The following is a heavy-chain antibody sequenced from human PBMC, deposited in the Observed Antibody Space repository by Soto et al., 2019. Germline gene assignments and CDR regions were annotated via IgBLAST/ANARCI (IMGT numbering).Heavy chain of an antibody. V-gene: IGHV3-11*01. CDR1: GFTFTNHY. J-gene: IGHJ3*01. Sequence: QVQLVESGGGLVKPGGSMRLSCAASGFTFTNHYMSWIRLAPGEGLQWVASITNGGSDKHYADSVKGRFIISRDNAKNLVSLPMNSLRVEDTGVYYCARDMALGIDVFDVWGQGTLVTVSS. CDR2: ITNGGSDK. CDR3: ARDMALGIDVFDV. D-gene: IGHD6-13*01.